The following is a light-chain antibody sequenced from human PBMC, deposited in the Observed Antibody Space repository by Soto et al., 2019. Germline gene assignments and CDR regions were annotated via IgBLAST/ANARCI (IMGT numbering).Light chain of an antibody. CDR2: DAS. V-gene: IGKV1-33*01. Sequence: DIQMTQSPSSLSASVGDRVTITCPASQDISNYLNWYQQKPGKAPKLLIYDASNLETGVPSRFSGRGSGTDFTFTISSLQPEDIATYYCKQYDNLPALTFGGGTKVEIK. J-gene: IGKJ4*01. CDR1: QDISNY. CDR3: KQYDNLPALT.